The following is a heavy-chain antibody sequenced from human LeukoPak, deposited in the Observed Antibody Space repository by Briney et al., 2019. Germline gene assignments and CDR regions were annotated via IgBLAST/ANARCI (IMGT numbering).Heavy chain of an antibody. CDR1: GGSLSSSTSY. J-gene: IGHJ4*02. V-gene: IGHV4-39*01. CDR3: AGPSSPFDY. Sequence: SDTLSLTCTVSGGSLSSSTSYWGWIRPPPGKGLEWIGTIYYSGSTYYSGTTYYNPSLKSQVTVSVDTSKNQFSLKLSSVTAADTAVYYCAGPSSPFDYWGQGTLVTVSS. D-gene: IGHD3-10*01. CDR2: IYYSGST.